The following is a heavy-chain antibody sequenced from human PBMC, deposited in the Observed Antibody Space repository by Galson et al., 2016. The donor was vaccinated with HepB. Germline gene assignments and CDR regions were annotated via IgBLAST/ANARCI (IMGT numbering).Heavy chain of an antibody. CDR3: AKGTRGYTNYYVHY. D-gene: IGHD5-18*01. Sequence: SLRLSCAASGFSFGGYAMNWVHQAPGKGLEWVSGISGSGATTYYADSVRGRFTISRDNSGNTLYLQINSLRAEDTAVYYCAKGTRGYTNYYVHYWGQGTLVTVSS. J-gene: IGHJ4*02. V-gene: IGHV3-23*01. CDR2: ISGSGATT. CDR1: GFSFGGYA.